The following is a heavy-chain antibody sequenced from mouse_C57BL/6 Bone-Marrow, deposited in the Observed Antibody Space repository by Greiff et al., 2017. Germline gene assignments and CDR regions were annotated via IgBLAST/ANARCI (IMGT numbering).Heavy chain of an antibody. V-gene: IGHV1-26*01. CDR2: INPNNGGT. D-gene: IGHD1-1*02. CDR1: GYTFTDYY. CDR3: ARGWPIDY. J-gene: IGHJ2*01. Sequence: EVQLQQSGPELVKPGASVKISCKASGYTFTDYYMNWVKQSHGKSLEWIGDINPNNGGTSYNQKFKGKATLTVDKSSSTAYMELRSLTSEDSAVYYCARGWPIDYWGQGTTLTVSS.